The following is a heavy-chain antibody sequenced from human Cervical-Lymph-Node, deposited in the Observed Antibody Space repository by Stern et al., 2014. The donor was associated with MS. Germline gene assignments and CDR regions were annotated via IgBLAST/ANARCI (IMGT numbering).Heavy chain of an antibody. Sequence: VQLVESGPGLVKPSQTLSLTCTVSGGFINRGGFYWSWIRQPAGKGLEWIGRVYTSGTTNYNPSLNNRITISQATSKNQLSLRRSSVTAADTAVYFCARDVAVGATVDGGFYYGLDVWGRGTTVTVSS. CDR2: VYTSGTT. J-gene: IGHJ6*02. CDR1: GGFINRGGFY. V-gene: IGHV4-61*02. CDR3: ARDVAVGATVDGGFYYGLDV. D-gene: IGHD1-26*01.